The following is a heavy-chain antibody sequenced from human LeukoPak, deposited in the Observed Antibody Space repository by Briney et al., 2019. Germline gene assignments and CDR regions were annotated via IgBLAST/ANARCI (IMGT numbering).Heavy chain of an antibody. J-gene: IGHJ4*02. D-gene: IGHD7-27*01. CDR2: ISSDGSEK. CDR3: ATPNSGPYWGYFDY. V-gene: IGHV3-30*01. Sequence: PGGSLRLSCAASGFTFSSYAMHWVRQAPGKGLEWVAMISSDGSEKHYADSVKGRFTISRDNSKNTLYLQMNGLRVEDTAVYYCATPNSGPYWGYFDYWGQGTLVTVSS. CDR1: GFTFSSYA.